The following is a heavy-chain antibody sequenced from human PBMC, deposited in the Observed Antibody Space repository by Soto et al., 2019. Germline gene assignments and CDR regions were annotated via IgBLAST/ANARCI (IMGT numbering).Heavy chain of an antibody. V-gene: IGHV4-31*03. D-gene: IGHD2-15*01. CDR3: ARVRWNCSGGSCYRPRIYYFDY. CDR1: GGSISSGGYY. CDR2: IYYSGST. Sequence: SETLSLTCTVSGGSISSGGYYWSWIRQHPGKGLEWIGYIYYSGSTYYNPSLKSRVTISVDTSKNQFSLKLSSVTAADTAVYYCARVRWNCSGGSCYRPRIYYFDYWGQGTLVTVSS. J-gene: IGHJ4*02.